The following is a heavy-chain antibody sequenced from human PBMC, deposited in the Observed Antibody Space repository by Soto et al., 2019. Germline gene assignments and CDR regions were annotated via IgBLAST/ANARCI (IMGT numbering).Heavy chain of an antibody. D-gene: IGHD6-19*01. J-gene: IGHJ6*03. Sequence: GGSLRLSCAASGFTFSSYWMSWVRQAPGKGLEWVANIKQDGSEKYYVDSVKGRFTISRDNAKNSLYLQMNSLRAEDTAVYYCARESSLGYGSGWYAWEGYYYYYYMDVWGKGTTVTVSS. CDR3: ARESSLGYGSGWYAWEGYYYYYYMDV. CDR2: IKQDGSEK. CDR1: GFTFSSYW. V-gene: IGHV3-7*01.